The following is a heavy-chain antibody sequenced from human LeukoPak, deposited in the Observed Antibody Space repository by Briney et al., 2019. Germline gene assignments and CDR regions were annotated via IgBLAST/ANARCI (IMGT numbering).Heavy chain of an antibody. D-gene: IGHD3-10*01. J-gene: IGHJ6*02. V-gene: IGHV3-23*01. CDR2: INESGHST. CDR3: ARDAAFYGSGSYPYYYGMDV. Sequence: GGSLRLSCAASGFTFSSYSMNWVRQAPGKGLEWVSTINESGHSTYYADSVKGRFTISRDNSKNTLYLQMNSLRAEDTAVYYCARDAAFYGSGSYPYYYGMDVWGQGTTVTVSS. CDR1: GFTFSSYS.